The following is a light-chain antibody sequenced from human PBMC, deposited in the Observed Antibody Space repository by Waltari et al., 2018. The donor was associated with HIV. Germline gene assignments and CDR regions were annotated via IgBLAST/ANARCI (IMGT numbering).Light chain of an antibody. J-gene: IGLJ2*01. CDR1: NNGNRR. CDR3: QVWDTNSDHHV. CDR2: DDI. Sequence: SSVLTQTPSVSVAPGQTARITCGGDNNGNRRVNWYQQKPGQAPVLVVYDDIDRPSGIPERFSGSRSGNTATLTISRVEVGDEDDYYCQVWDTNSDHHVFGGGTKLTVL. V-gene: IGLV3-21*02.